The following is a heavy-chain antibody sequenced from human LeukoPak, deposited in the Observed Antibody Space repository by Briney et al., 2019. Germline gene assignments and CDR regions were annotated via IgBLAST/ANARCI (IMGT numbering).Heavy chain of an antibody. J-gene: IGHJ4*02. Sequence: SETLSLTCTVSGGSISSGGYYWSWIRQHPGKGLEWIGYIYYSGSTYYNPSLKSRVTISVDTSKNQFSLKLSSVTAADTAVYYCARERYSFGFDYWGQGTLDTVSS. V-gene: IGHV4-31*03. CDR3: ARERYSFGFDY. D-gene: IGHD3-16*01. CDR2: IYYSGST. CDR1: GGSISSGGYY.